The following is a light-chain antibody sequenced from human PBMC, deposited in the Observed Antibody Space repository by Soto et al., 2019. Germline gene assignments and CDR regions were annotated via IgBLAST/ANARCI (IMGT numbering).Light chain of an antibody. CDR1: QTISSW. CDR3: LQDINYPWT. J-gene: IGKJ1*01. V-gene: IGKV1-5*01. CDR2: GAS. Sequence: IQMTQSPSTLSGSVGDRVTITFRASQTISSWLAWYQQKPGKPPKVLIYGASNLQSGVPPRFSGSGSGTDFTLAISSLQPEDSATYYCLQDINYPWTFAQGTKVDIK.